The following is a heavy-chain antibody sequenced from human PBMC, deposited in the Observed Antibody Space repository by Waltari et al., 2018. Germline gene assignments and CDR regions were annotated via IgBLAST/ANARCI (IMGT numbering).Heavy chain of an antibody. CDR2: IYYIGST. J-gene: IGHJ4*02. V-gene: IGHV4-59*01. D-gene: IGHD5-12*01. CDR1: GGSISSYY. Sequence: QVQLQESGPGLVKPSETLSLTCTVSGGSISSYYWSWIRQPPGKGLEWIGYIYYIGSTNYNPSLKSRVTISVYTSKNQSSLKLSSVTAADTAVYYWARGYRGWLSCDYWGQGTLVTVSS. CDR3: ARGYRGWLSCDY.